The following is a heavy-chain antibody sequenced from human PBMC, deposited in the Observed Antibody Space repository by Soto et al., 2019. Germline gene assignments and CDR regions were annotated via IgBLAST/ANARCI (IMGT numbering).Heavy chain of an antibody. V-gene: IGHV3-48*02. J-gene: IGHJ4*02. CDR2: ISISSRTI. CDR3: ARVSRSISPWELRQDY. CDR1: GFTFRSYS. Sequence: PGGSLRLSCAASGFTFRSYSMNWVRQPPGKGLEWVSYISISSRTIYYADSVKGRFTISRDGAKNSLYLQMNSLRDEDTAVYYCARVSRSISPWELRQDYWGQGTLVTVSS. D-gene: IGHD1-26*01.